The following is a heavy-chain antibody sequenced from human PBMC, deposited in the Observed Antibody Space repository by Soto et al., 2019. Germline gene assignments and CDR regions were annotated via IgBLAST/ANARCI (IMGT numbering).Heavy chain of an antibody. CDR3: ANSYGSGTFDY. CDR1: GFTFSSYG. J-gene: IGHJ4*02. D-gene: IGHD3-10*01. Sequence: QVQLVESGGGVVQPGRSLRLSCAASGFTFSSYGMHWVRQAPGKGLEWVAVISYDGSNKYYADSVKGRFTISRDNSKNTRYLQMNSLRAEDTAVYYCANSYGSGTFDYWGQGTLVTVSS. CDR2: ISYDGSNK. V-gene: IGHV3-30*18.